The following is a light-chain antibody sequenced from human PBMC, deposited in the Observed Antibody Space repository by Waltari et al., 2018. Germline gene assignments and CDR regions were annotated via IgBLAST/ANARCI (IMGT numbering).Light chain of an antibody. CDR2: EDS. V-gene: IGLV2-23*01. Sequence: QSALTQPASVSGSPGQSITISCPGTNNYVGSYNLVSWYQQHPGKAPKLMIYEDSKWPSGVSHRFSGSKSGNTASLAISGLQADDEADYYCCSYAGGNTWVFGGGTKLTVL. CDR1: NNYVGSYNL. J-gene: IGLJ3*02. CDR3: CSYAGGNTWV.